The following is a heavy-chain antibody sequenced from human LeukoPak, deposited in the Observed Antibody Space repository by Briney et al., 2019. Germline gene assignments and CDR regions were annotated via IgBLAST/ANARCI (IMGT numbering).Heavy chain of an antibody. Sequence: ASVKVSCKASGYIFTDNYMHWVRPAPGQGLEWMGWINPSNGGTKSAQKFQGRVTMTRDTSISTAFMELSRLRSDDTATYYCAGAGGVTVTTTWGQGTLVTVSS. CDR2: INPSNGGT. CDR3: AGAGGVTVTTT. D-gene: IGHD4-11*01. V-gene: IGHV1-2*02. J-gene: IGHJ5*02. CDR1: GYIFTDNY.